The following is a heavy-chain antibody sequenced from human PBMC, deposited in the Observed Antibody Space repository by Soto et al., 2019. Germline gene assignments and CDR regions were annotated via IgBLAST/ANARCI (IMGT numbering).Heavy chain of an antibody. CDR1: GFIFKSYG. V-gene: IGHV3-23*04. J-gene: IGHJ4*02. D-gene: IGHD4-4*01. CDR2: ISGSGDHT. CDR3: AKSVNDYSTHYFNY. Sequence: EVELVESGGGLVQPGGSLRLSCAASGFIFKSYGMNWVRQAPGKGLEWISYISGSGDHTYYTQSVQGRFTISRDNSKDTLSVQMNSLRAEDTAVYFCAKSVNDYSTHYFNYWGQGILVTVSS.